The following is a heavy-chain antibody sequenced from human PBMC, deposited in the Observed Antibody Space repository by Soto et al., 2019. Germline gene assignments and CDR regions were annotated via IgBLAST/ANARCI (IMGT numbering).Heavy chain of an antibody. CDR3: ARYQLYYYDSFGSPVYGLDI. CDR1: GFTFRNYK. CDR2: IRICSSSL. Sequence: EVRLVESGGGLVQPGGSLRLSCEASGFTFRNYKMNWVRQAPGKGLEWVSKIRICSSSLDYADSVKGRFTISRDNAKNSLYLQMTSLRAEDTAVYFCARYQLYYYDSFGSPVYGLDIWGQGTMVTVSS. V-gene: IGHV3-48*01. J-gene: IGHJ3*02. D-gene: IGHD3-22*01.